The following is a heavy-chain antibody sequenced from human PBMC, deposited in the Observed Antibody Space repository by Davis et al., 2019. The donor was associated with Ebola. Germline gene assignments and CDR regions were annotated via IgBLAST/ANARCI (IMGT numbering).Heavy chain of an antibody. CDR1: GFTFSSYA. D-gene: IGHD5-12*01. J-gene: IGHJ6*02. Sequence: GGSLRLSCTASGFTFSSYAMNWVRQAPGKGLEWVSDLRGTGTAYYADSVKGRFTISRDNSKNMLYLQMNSLRAEDTAVYYCARGLRFRNYYYGMDVWGQGTTVTVSS. V-gene: IGHV3-23*01. CDR2: LRGTGTA. CDR3: ARGLRFRNYYYGMDV.